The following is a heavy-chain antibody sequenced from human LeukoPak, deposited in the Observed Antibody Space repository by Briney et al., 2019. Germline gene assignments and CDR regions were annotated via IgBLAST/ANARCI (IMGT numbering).Heavy chain of an antibody. CDR3: ARVGRSSTSCYECDYYYYMDV. D-gene: IGHD2-2*01. J-gene: IGHJ6*03. V-gene: IGHV4-30-4*08. Sequence: SQTLSLTCTVSGGSISSGDYYWSWIRQPPGKGLEWIGYIYYSGSTYYNPSLKSRVTISVDTSKNQFSLKLSSVTAADTAVYYCARVGRSSTSCYECDYYYYMDVWGKGTTVTVSS. CDR1: GGSISSGDYY. CDR2: IYYSGST.